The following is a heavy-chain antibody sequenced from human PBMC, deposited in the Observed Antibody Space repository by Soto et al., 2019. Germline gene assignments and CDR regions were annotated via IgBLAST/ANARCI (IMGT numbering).Heavy chain of an antibody. CDR3: ARLYRDDYYGMDV. V-gene: IGHV5-10-1*01. J-gene: IGHJ6*02. Sequence: LGESLKISCQGSGYSFTTYWISWVRQMPGKGLECMGRIDPTDSYTDYSPSFEGHVTMSVDRSINTAYLEWSSLKASDSAMYYCARLYRDDYYGMDVWGQGTTVTVSS. CDR1: GYSFTTYW. D-gene: IGHD2-2*01. CDR2: IDPTDSYT.